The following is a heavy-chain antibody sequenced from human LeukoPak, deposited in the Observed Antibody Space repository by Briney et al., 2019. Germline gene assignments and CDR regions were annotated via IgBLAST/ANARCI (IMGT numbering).Heavy chain of an antibody. V-gene: IGHV3-7*01. J-gene: IGHJ4*02. Sequence: GGSLRLSCAASGFTFSSYWMSWVRQAPGKGLEWVANIKQDGSEKYYVDSVKGRFTISRDNAKNSLYLQMNSLRAGDTAVYYCARDVGSSSWYQLCFDYWGQGTLVTVSS. D-gene: IGHD6-13*01. CDR3: ARDVGSSSWYQLCFDY. CDR1: GFTFSSYW. CDR2: IKQDGSEK.